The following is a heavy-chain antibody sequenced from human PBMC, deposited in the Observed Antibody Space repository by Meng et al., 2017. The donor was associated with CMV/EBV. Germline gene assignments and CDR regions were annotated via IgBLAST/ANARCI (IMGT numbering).Heavy chain of an antibody. Sequence: ASVKVSCKASGYTFTGYYMHWVRQAPGQGLEWMGWINPNSGGTNYAQKFQGRVTMTRDTSISTAYMELSRLRSDDTAVYYCAILYGFWSGYWVADVWGQGTTVTVSS. CDR3: AILYGFWSGYWVADV. D-gene: IGHD3-3*01. CDR1: GYTFTGYY. J-gene: IGHJ6*02. V-gene: IGHV1-2*02. CDR2: INPNSGGT.